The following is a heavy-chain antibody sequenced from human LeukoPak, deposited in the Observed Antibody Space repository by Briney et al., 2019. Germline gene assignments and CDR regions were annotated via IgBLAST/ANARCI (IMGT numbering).Heavy chain of an antibody. J-gene: IGHJ3*02. Sequence: ASVKVSCKTSGYSFTSYYMHWVRQAPGQGLEWMGIINPSGVSTTYAQKFQGRLTMTSDTSTSTVYMELSSLRAEDTAVYYCARSSAYYNEADIWGQGTMVTVSS. D-gene: IGHD1-14*01. CDR2: INPSGVST. CDR1: GYSFTSYY. CDR3: ARSSAYYNEADI. V-gene: IGHV1-46*01.